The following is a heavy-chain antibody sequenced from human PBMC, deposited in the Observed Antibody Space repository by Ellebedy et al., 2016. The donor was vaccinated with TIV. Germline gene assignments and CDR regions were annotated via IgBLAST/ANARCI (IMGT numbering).Heavy chain of an antibody. CDR2: ISTSGTTM. CDR1: GFTFSSFA. V-gene: IGHV3-48*04. Sequence: GESLKISCAASGFTFSSFAMTWVRQAPGKGLEWLSDISTSGTTMYYADSVKGRFTISRDNARNSLFLRMDRLRAEDTAVYYCAKGRGGGSDSSAPRYYFDYWGLGTLVTVSS. CDR3: AKGRGGGSDSSAPRYYFDY. J-gene: IGHJ4*02. D-gene: IGHD3-22*01.